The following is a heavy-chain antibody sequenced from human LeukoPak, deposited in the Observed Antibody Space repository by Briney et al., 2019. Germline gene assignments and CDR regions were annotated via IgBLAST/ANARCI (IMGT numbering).Heavy chain of an antibody. CDR1: GNIFTSYW. CDR3: ARSERVGATASFDS. Sequence: GESLKIFCCGSGNIFTSYWIAWVRQMPGKGLEWMGIIAPFDSDTRYSPSFQGQVIISSDKSISTAYLQWSSLQASDTAMYFCARSERVGATASFDSWGQGTLVTVSS. V-gene: IGHV5-51*01. CDR2: IAPFDSDT. J-gene: IGHJ4*02. D-gene: IGHD1-26*01.